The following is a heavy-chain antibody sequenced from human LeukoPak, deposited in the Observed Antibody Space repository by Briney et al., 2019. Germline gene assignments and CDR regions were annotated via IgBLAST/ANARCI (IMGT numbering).Heavy chain of an antibody. D-gene: IGHD3-22*01. CDR1: GDSINRSSNY. CDR2: IYYSINT. J-gene: IGHJ4*02. CDR3: ARVPLYKMDRSNYYYGLTYFDY. V-gene: IGHV4-39*01. Sequence: PSETLSLTCTVSGDSINRSSNYWGWIRQPPGKGLEWIGSIYYSINTYYNPSLKSRVAMSVDTSKNQFSLRLRSVTAADTAVYYCARVPLYKMDRSNYYYGLTYFDYWGQGTLVTVSS.